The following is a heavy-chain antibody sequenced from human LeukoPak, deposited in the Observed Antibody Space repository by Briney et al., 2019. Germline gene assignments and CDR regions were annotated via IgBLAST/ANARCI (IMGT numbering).Heavy chain of an antibody. D-gene: IGHD3-3*01. V-gene: IGHV3-30*02. CDR2: IRYDGSDK. CDR1: GFTFSSFG. J-gene: IGHJ6*03. CDR3: AKDHDFWSGYYSGATHYYYYMDV. Sequence: TGGSLRLSCAASGFTFSSFGMYWVRQAPGKGLEWVSFIRYDGSDKYYADSVKGRFTISRDNSKNTLYLQMNSLRAEDTAVYYCAKDHDFWSGYYSGATHYYYYMDVWGKGTTVTVSS.